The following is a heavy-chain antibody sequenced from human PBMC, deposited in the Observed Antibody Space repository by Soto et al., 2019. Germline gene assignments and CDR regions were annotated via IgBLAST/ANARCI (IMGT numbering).Heavy chain of an antibody. Sequence: SVKVSCKASGGTFSSYAISWVRQAPGQGLEWMGGIIPIFGTANYAQKFQGRVTITADESTSTAYMELSSLRSEDTAVYYCARGGGDIVVVPAAIASPYYYGMDVWGQGTTVTVSS. CDR1: GGTFSSYA. V-gene: IGHV1-69*13. D-gene: IGHD2-2*01. CDR2: IIPIFGTA. CDR3: ARGGGDIVVVPAAIASPYYYGMDV. J-gene: IGHJ6*02.